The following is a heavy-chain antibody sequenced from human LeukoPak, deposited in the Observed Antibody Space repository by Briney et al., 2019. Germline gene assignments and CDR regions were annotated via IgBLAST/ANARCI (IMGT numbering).Heavy chain of an antibody. CDR3: AKDLNHGFNYYYYGLEV. Sequence: SETLSLTCTVSGDSINSYYWSWIRQTPGKGLEWIGYVYFSGNTKYNPSLENRVTISVDRSKSQFYLTLRSVTAADTAVYFCAKDLNHGFNYYYYGLEVWGQGTRVTVSS. V-gene: IGHV4-59*01. CDR2: VYFSGNT. D-gene: IGHD2-15*01. J-gene: IGHJ6*02. CDR1: GDSINSYY.